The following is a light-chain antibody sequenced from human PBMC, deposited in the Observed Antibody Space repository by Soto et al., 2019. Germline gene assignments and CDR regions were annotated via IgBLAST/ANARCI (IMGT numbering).Light chain of an antibody. Sequence: QSALTQPASVSGSPGQSITISCTGTSSDDGGYNYVSWYQQHPGKAPKLMIYDVSNRPSGVSNRFSGSKSGNTASLTISGLQAEDEADYYCSSYTSSSTLFVFGGGTKLTVL. CDR2: DVS. V-gene: IGLV2-14*01. CDR3: SSYTSSSTLFV. CDR1: SSDDGGYNY. J-gene: IGLJ2*01.